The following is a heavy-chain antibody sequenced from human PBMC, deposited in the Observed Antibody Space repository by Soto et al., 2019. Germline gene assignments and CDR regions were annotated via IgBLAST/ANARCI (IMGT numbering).Heavy chain of an antibody. CDR3: AKDSGKRGGDYAGPDWFDP. J-gene: IGHJ5*02. Sequence: GGSLRLSCVVSGFTFVKFAMSWVRQAPGKGLQWVSGISGRGDITYYADSVKGRFTISRDNSKNTLYLQMNSLRVEDTATYFCAKDSGKRGGDYAGPDWFDPWGQGTLVTVSS. CDR1: GFTFVKFA. V-gene: IGHV3-23*01. CDR2: ISGRGDIT. D-gene: IGHD4-17*01.